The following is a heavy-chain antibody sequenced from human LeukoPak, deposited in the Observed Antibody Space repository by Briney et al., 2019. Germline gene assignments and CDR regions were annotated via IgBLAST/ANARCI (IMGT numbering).Heavy chain of an antibody. J-gene: IGHJ4*02. Sequence: GGSLRLSCAASGFIFHNYAMHWVRQAPGKGLEWVAFTSFDGNKQQFADSVKGRFTISRDNSKNTLYLHMDSLRPEDTAVFYCTRENPKFSYDSDYYFDYWGQGTLVTVSS. V-gene: IGHV3-30*04. CDR2: TSFDGNKQ. CDR3: TRENPKFSYDSDYYFDY. D-gene: IGHD3-22*01. CDR1: GFIFHNYA.